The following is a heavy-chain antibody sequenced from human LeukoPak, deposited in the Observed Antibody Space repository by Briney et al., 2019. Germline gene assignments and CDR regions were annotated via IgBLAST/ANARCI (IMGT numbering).Heavy chain of an antibody. V-gene: IGHV3-23*01. CDR1: GFTFSSSA. J-gene: IGHJ4*02. CDR3: AKDTLAATSPEYYLDY. CDR2: ISGSGGST. Sequence: GGSLRLSCAASGFTFSSSAMSWVRQAPGKGLEWVSAISGSGGSTYYADSVKGRFTISRDNSKNTLYLQMNSLRAEDTAVYYCAKDTLAATSPEYYLDYWGQGTLVTVSS. D-gene: IGHD6-13*01.